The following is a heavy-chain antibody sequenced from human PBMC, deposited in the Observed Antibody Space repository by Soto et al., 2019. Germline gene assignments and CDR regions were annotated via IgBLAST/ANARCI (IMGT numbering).Heavy chain of an antibody. CDR1: GFTFSSYA. CDR3: ARGRFDSGGLDY. CDR2: ISYDGSNK. Sequence: QVQLVESGGGVVQSGRSLRLSCAASGFTFSSYAMHWVRQVPGKGLDWVAAISYDGSNKYYADSVKGRFTSSRDSSKSTVYMEMNSLRTEDTAVYSCARGRFDSGGLDYWGQGTLVTVSS. V-gene: IGHV3-30-3*01. D-gene: IGHD3-10*01. J-gene: IGHJ4*02.